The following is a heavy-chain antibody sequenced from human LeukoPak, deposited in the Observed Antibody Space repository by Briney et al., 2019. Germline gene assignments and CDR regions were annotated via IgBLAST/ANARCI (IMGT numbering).Heavy chain of an antibody. V-gene: IGHV3-23*01. Sequence: GGSLRLSCAASGFTFSGYAMSWVRQAPGKGLERVSSISGSAGSTFYADSVKGRLTISRDNSESMLYLQMSSLRAEDTAMYYCAKWGVSVAMQEGDFHYWGQGTLVTVSS. CDR1: GFTFSGYA. CDR3: AKWGVSVAMQEGDFHY. D-gene: IGHD2-2*01. J-gene: IGHJ4*02. CDR2: ISGSAGST.